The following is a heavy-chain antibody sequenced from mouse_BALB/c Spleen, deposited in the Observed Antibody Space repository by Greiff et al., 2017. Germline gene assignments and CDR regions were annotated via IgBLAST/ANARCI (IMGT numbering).Heavy chain of an antibody. V-gene: IGHV14-3*02. CDR3: ARSYGNYVDY. Sequence: DVKLQESGAELVKPGASVKLSCTASGFNITDTYMHWVKQRPEQGLEWIGRIDPANGNTKYDPKFQGKATITADTSSNTAYLQLSSLTSEDTAVYYCARSYGNYVDYWGQGTTLTVSS. J-gene: IGHJ2*01. CDR2: IDPANGNT. CDR1: GFNITDTY. D-gene: IGHD2-10*02.